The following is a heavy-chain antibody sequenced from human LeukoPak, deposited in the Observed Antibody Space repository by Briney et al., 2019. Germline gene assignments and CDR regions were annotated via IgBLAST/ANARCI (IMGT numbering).Heavy chain of an antibody. CDR3: ARFLIGTKYYFDY. Sequence: ASVKVSCKASGYTFSDYYIHWVRQAPGHGLEWMGWINPKNGDTVYAQRFQGRVTMTRDTSISTAYMELSRLSFDDTAVCYCARFLIGTKYYFDYWGQGTLVTVSS. J-gene: IGHJ4*02. V-gene: IGHV1-2*02. CDR2: INPKNGDT. D-gene: IGHD1-7*01. CDR1: GYTFSDYY.